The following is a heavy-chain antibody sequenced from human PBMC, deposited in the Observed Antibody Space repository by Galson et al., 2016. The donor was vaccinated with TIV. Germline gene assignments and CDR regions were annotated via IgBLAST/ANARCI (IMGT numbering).Heavy chain of an antibody. Sequence: QSGAEVKKPGESLKISCKASGYSFISYWIGWVRQRPGKGLEWMGIIFPGDSDTTYSPSFRGQVTMSADKSINTAYLQWSSLKASDSAIYYCTRQSTRSFDFWGPGTLVSVST. V-gene: IGHV5-51*01. D-gene: IGHD5/OR15-5a*01. CDR1: GYSFISYW. CDR3: TRQSTRSFDF. CDR2: IFPGDSDT. J-gene: IGHJ4*02.